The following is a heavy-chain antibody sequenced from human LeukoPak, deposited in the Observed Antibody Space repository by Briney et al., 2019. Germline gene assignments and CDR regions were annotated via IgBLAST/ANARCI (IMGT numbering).Heavy chain of an antibody. CDR1: GGTFSSYA. CDR3: ARERDSSGWYYFDY. CDR2: INPNSGGT. V-gene: IGHV1-2*04. J-gene: IGHJ4*02. D-gene: IGHD6-19*01. Sequence: ASVKVSCKASGGTFSSYAISWVRQAPGLGLEWMGWINPNSGGTNYAQKFQGWVTMTRDTSISTAYMELSRLRSDDTAVYYCARERDSSGWYYFDYWGQGTLVTVSS.